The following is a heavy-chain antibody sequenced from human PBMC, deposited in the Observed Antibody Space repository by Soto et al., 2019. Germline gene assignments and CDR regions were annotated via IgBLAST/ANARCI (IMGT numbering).Heavy chain of an antibody. CDR3: ARYCSGGSCYSSRFDY. D-gene: IGHD2-15*01. CDR1: GGSISSGGYY. Sequence: QVQLQESGPGLVKPSQTLSLTCTVSGGSISSGGYYWSWIRQHPGKGLEWIGYVYYSGSTYYNPSLKRRVTISVDTSSNQFSLKLSSVTAADTAVYYCARYCSGGSCYSSRFDYWGQGTLVTVSS. CDR2: VYYSGST. J-gene: IGHJ4*02. V-gene: IGHV4-31*03.